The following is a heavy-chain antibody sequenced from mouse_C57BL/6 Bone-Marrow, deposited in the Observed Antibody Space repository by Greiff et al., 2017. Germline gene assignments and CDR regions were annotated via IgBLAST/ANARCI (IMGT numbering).Heavy chain of an antibody. V-gene: IGHV7-1*01. CDR2: RRHKANDYTT. CDR1: GFTFSDFY. J-gene: IGHJ2*01. CDR3: AGDSDWGFDY. Sequence: EVQVAESGGGLVQSGRSLRLSCATSGFTFSDFYMEWVRQAPGQGLEWIAARRHKANDYTTEYSASVKGRFIVSRDTSQSILYLQMNALGAEDTAMYYGAGDSDWGFDYWGQGTTLTVSS. D-gene: IGHD4-1*01.